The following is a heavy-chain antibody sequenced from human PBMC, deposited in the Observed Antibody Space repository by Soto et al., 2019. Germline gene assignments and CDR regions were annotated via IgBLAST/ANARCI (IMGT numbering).Heavy chain of an antibody. CDR2: ISGTAHAT. D-gene: IGHD2-2*01. J-gene: IGHJ4*02. V-gene: IGHV3-23*01. Sequence: EVQLLESGGGLVQPGGSLRISCAASGFDFSNYGMSWVRQAPGKGLEWVSAISGTAHATYYAASVKGRFTISRDNSKNTLYLQMNSLRVEDTAVYFCVNDAPQPVSDWGQGTLVTVSS. CDR3: VNDAPQPVSD. CDR1: GFDFSNYG.